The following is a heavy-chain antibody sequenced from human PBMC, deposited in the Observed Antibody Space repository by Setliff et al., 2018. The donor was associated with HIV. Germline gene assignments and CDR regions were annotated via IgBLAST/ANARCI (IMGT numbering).Heavy chain of an antibody. V-gene: IGHV1-18*01. Sequence: ASVKVSCKASGGTFSSYAISWVRQAPGQGLEWMGWIRADNGHTDYAQEFQGRVTMTADTSTSTAYMEMRTLRSDDTAVYYCARVQGINITLARGASAGLDVWGKGTTVTVSS. CDR1: GGTFSSYA. CDR3: ARVQGINITLARGASAGLDV. J-gene: IGHJ6*04. D-gene: IGHD3-10*01. CDR2: IRADNGHT.